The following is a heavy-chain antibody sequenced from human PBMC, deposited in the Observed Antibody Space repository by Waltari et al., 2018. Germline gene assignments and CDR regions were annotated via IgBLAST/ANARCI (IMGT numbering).Heavy chain of an antibody. CDR1: GYTFTGYY. Sequence: QVHLVPSGAEVKKPGASVKVSCKASGYTFTGYYIKWVRRAPGQGLEWRGRINPNSGDTNYAQKFQGRVTLTRDTSINTAYMELSSLKSDDTAVYYCARDLGSDYGNRDYWGQGTLVTVPS. CDR3: ARDLGSDYGNRDY. V-gene: IGHV1-2*06. D-gene: IGHD4-17*01. CDR2: INPNSGDT. J-gene: IGHJ4*02.